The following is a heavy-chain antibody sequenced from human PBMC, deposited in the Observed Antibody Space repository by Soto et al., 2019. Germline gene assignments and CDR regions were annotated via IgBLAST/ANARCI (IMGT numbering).Heavy chain of an antibody. V-gene: IGHV4-4*07. J-gene: IGHJ4*02. Sequence: QVQLQESGPRLVKPSETLSLTCTVSGGSLSNYYWSWIRQPAGKGLEWIGRVYTVGSTNYNPSLKGRVTMSIDTSKNQFSLRLTSVTAADTAVYFRARSPQTHSYAQFDSWGQGSLITVSS. CDR1: GGSLSNYY. D-gene: IGHD3-16*01. CDR2: VYTVGST. CDR3: ARSPQTHSYAQFDS.